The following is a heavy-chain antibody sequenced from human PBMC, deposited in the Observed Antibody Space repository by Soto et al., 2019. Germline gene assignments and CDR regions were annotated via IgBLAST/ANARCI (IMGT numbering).Heavy chain of an antibody. CDR1: GFTFSGYA. CDR2: ISGSGGST. Sequence: PGGSLRLSCAASGFTFSGYAMSWVRQAPGKGLEWVSAISGSGGSTYYADSVKGRFTISRDNSKNTLYLQMNSLRAEDTAVYYCAREIYDDYDSSGFDHWGQGTLVTVSS. J-gene: IGHJ4*02. CDR3: AREIYDDYDSSGFDH. D-gene: IGHD3-22*01. V-gene: IGHV3-23*01.